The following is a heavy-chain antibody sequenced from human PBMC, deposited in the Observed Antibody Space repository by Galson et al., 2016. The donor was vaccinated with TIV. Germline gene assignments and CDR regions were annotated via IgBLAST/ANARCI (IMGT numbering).Heavy chain of an antibody. J-gene: IGHJ4*02. D-gene: IGHD3-10*01. V-gene: IGHV5-51*03. Sequence: QSGAEVTQPGESLKISCKGSGSSLTNYWIGWVRQMPGKGLEWVGIIYPGDSDTRYRPSFQGQVIISADKSIVSAGESITTAYLQWTSLKAADTAMYYCARLDDLGSWIVYWGQGTLVSVSS. CDR1: GSSLTNYW. CDR2: IYPGDSDT. CDR3: ARLDDLGSWIVY.